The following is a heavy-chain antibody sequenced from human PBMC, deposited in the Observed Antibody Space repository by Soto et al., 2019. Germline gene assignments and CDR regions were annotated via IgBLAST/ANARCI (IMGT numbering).Heavy chain of an antibody. J-gene: IGHJ4*02. CDR1: GLTFTSSA. CDR2: IVVGSGNT. V-gene: IGHV1-58*01. Sequence: GTSVEVSWEDSGLTFTSSALQCVHQSRGKRLEWIGWIVVGSGNTNYAQKFQERVTITRDMSTSTAYMELSSLRSEDTAVYYCAATVYCSGGSCPGLDYWGQGTLVTVSS. D-gene: IGHD2-15*01. CDR3: AATVYCSGGSCPGLDY.